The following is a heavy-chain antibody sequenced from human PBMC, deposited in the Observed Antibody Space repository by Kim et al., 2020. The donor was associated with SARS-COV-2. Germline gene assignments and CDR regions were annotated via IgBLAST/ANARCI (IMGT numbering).Heavy chain of an antibody. V-gene: IGHV3-23*01. CDR1: GFTFSSYA. J-gene: IGHJ6*02. D-gene: IGHD2-21*02. CDR3: AKSKAVVTAIDDPHYYYYYGMGV. Sequence: GGSLRLSCAASGFTFSSYAMSWVRQAPGKGLEWVSAISGSGGSTYYADSVKGRFTISRDNSKNTLYLQMNSLRAEDTALYYCAKSKAVVTAIDDPHYYYYYGMGVWGRGTTVTVSS. CDR2: ISGSGGST.